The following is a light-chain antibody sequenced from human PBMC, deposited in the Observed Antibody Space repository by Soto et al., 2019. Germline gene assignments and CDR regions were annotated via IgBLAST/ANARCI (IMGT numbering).Light chain of an antibody. CDR1: SSNIGSNT. J-gene: IGLJ1*01. CDR3: AAWDDGLNGPYV. Sequence: QSVLTQPPSASGTPGQRVTISCPGSSSNIGSNTVNWYQQLPGTAPKLVIYNNNQRPSGVPDRFSGSKSGTSASLAISGLQSEDEADYYCAAWDDGLNGPYVFGTGTKLTVL. CDR2: NNN. V-gene: IGLV1-44*01.